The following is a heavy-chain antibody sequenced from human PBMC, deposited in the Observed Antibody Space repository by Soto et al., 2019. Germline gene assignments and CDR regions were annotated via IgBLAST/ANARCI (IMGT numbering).Heavy chain of an antibody. CDR1: GGSFSGYY. CDR3: ARDGDSSSWYPSHY. J-gene: IGHJ4*02. V-gene: IGHV4-34*01. Sequence: SETLSLTCAVYGGSFSGYYWSWIRQPPGKGLEWIGEINHSGSTNYNPSLKSRVTISVDTSKNQFSLKLSSVTAADTAVYYCARDGDSSSWYPSHYWCQGTLVTVSS. CDR2: INHSGST. D-gene: IGHD6-13*01.